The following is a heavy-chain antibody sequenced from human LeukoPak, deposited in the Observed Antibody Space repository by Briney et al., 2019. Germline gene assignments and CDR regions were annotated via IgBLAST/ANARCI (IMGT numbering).Heavy chain of an antibody. CDR2: ISSSGGLT. Sequence: GGSLRLSCEDPSFSYSSYEMNWVRQAPGKGLEWIGYISSSGGLTYYADSVRGRFTISRDNAKNSLYLQMNSLRAEDTAVYYCARSGGSSTSYWFDPWGQGTLVTVSS. CDR3: ARSGGSSTSYWFDP. D-gene: IGHD2-2*01. J-gene: IGHJ5*02. CDR1: SFSYSSYE. V-gene: IGHV3-48*03.